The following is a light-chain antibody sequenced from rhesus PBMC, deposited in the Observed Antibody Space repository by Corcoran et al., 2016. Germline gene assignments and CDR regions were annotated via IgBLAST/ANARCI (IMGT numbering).Light chain of an antibody. CDR1: QSLIHRDGKAY. Sequence: DVVLTQSPLSLPITPGQSASISCRSSQSLIHRDGKAYLNWLQQKPGQLPRRLSYQVSNRDYGVPDRFSGNGAGTDFTLKISRVEAEDVGVYYCMQGTPLPYSFGQGTKVGIK. CDR2: QVS. V-gene: IGKV2S8*01. J-gene: IGKJ2*01. CDR3: MQGTPLPYS.